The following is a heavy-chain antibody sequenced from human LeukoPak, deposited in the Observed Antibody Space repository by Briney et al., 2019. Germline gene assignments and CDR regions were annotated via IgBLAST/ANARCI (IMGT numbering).Heavy chain of an antibody. J-gene: IGHJ4*02. V-gene: IGHV4-34*01. D-gene: IGHD3-10*01. CDR1: GGSFSGYY. CDR3: ARDHGSGSYYRANPNPFDY. Sequence: SETLSLTCAVYGGSFSGYYWSWIRQPPGKGLEWIGEINHSGSTNYNPSLKSRVTTSVDTSKNQFSLKLSSVTAADTAVYYCARDHGSGSYYRANPNPFDYWGQGTLVTVSS. CDR2: INHSGST.